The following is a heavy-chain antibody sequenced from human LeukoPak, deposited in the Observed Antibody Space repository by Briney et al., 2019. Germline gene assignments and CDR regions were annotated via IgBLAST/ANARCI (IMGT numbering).Heavy chain of an antibody. D-gene: IGHD3-22*01. CDR2: IKTDGSST. CDR1: GFTFSSYW. V-gene: IGHV3-74*01. Sequence: PGGSLRLSCAASGFTFSSYWMHWVRQAPGKGLVWVSRIKTDGSSTSYADSVKGRFTISRDNAKNTLYLQMNSLRAEDTAVYYCAVDPTFRDYRDSSGYFYDWGQGTLVTVSS. CDR3: AVDPTFRDYRDSSGYFYD. J-gene: IGHJ4*02.